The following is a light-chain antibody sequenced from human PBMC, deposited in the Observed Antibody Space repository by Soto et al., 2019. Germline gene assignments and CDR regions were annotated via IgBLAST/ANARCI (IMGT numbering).Light chain of an antibody. V-gene: IGKV3-15*01. CDR2: GAS. Sequence: EIVMTQSPATLSVSPGERATLSCRASQSVSSNLAWYQQKPGQAPRLLIYGASTRATGIPARFIGSGSGTEFTLTISSLQSEDFAVYYCQRYNNWPPLTFGGGTKVDIK. CDR3: QRYNNWPPLT. J-gene: IGKJ4*01. CDR1: QSVSSN.